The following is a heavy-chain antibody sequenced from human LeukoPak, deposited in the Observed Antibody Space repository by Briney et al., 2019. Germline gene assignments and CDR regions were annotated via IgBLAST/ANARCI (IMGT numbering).Heavy chain of an antibody. CDR3: AKRGVVIRVILVGFHKEAYYFDS. CDR2: ISDTGGRT. J-gene: IGHJ4*02. CDR1: GITLSNYG. D-gene: IGHD3-22*01. Sequence: GGSLRLFCAVFGITLSNYGMTWVRQAPGKGLEWVAGISDTGGRTNYADSVKGRFTISRDNPKNTLYLQMNSLRAEDTAVYFCAKRGVVIRVILVGFHKEAYYFDSWGQGALVTVSS. V-gene: IGHV3-23*01.